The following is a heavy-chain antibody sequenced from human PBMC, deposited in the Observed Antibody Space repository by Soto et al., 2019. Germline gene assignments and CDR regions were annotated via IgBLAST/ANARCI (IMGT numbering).Heavy chain of an antibody. CDR1: GFTFSNYA. CDR3: VKEHSRQSYHEY. Sequence: GGSLRLSCVASGFTFSNYAMSWLRQPPGKGLEWVSAISDSGDRTYYTDSVKGRFTISRDDSKNTLYLQMNSLRAEDSAVYYCVKEHSRQSYHEYWGHGTLVTVXS. V-gene: IGHV3-23*01. J-gene: IGHJ4*01. D-gene: IGHD4-4*01. CDR2: ISDSGDRT.